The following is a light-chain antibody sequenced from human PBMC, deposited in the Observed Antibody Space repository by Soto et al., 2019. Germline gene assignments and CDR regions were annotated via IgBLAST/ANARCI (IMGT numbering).Light chain of an antibody. Sequence: QSALTQPRSVSGSPGQSVTISCTGTSSDIGSYNYVSWYQQHPGKSPKVMIYDVSKRPLGVPDRFSGSKSGNTASLTISGLQTEDEADYYCCSYAGSNVVFGGGTKLTVL. CDR1: SSDIGSYNY. V-gene: IGLV2-11*01. CDR3: CSYAGSNVV. CDR2: DVS. J-gene: IGLJ2*01.